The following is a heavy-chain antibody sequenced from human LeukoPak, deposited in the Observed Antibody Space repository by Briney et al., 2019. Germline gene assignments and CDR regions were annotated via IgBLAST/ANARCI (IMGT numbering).Heavy chain of an antibody. Sequence: SETLSLTCTVSGASISNYYWSWIRQPAGKGLEWIGRIYTSGSTNYNPSLKSRVTMSVDTSKNQFSLKLSSVTAADTAVYYCARGPTRYDYVWGSYRPNWFDPWGQGTLVTVSS. D-gene: IGHD3-16*02. V-gene: IGHV4-4*07. CDR3: ARGPTRYDYVWGSYRPNWFDP. J-gene: IGHJ5*02. CDR1: GASISNYY. CDR2: IYTSGST.